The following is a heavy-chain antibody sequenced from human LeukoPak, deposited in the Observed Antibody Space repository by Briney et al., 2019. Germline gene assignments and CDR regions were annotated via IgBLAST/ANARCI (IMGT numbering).Heavy chain of an antibody. D-gene: IGHD5-18*01. J-gene: IGHJ4*02. CDR3: AKDSGYSYGLL. V-gene: IGHV3-9*01. CDR2: ISWNSGSI. Sequence: GGSLRLSCAASGFTFDDYAMHWVRQAPGKDLEWVSGISWNSGSIGYADSVKGRFTISRDNAKNSLYLQMNSLRAEDTALYYCAKDSGYSYGLLWGQGTLVTVSS. CDR1: GFTFDDYA.